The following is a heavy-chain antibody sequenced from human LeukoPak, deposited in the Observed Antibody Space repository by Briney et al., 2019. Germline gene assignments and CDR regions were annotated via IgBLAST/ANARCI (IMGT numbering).Heavy chain of an antibody. Sequence: SETLSLTCAVSGGSINSHYWAWIRQPPGKGLEWIGYVHYSGSTNYNPSLKSRVTISVDTSKNQFSLKLSSVTAADTAVYYCARVLSYYDYVWGSYRQGYFDYWGQGTLVTVSS. CDR2: VHYSGST. J-gene: IGHJ4*02. CDR1: GGSINSHY. V-gene: IGHV4-59*11. CDR3: ARVLSYYDYVWGSYRQGYFDY. D-gene: IGHD3-16*02.